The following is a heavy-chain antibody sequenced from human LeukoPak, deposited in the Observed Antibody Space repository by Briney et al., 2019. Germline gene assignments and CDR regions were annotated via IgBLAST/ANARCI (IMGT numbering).Heavy chain of an antibody. J-gene: IGHJ4*02. CDR1: GFTFSAFW. V-gene: IGHV3-21*01. CDR3: ARDPDRLVVAAAFDY. CDR2: ISSSSSYI. Sequence: PGGSLRLSCAASGFTFSAFWMHWVRQAPGKGLEWVSSISSSSSYIYYADSVKGRFTISRDNAKNSLYLQMNSLRAEDTAVYYCARDPDRLVVAAAFDYWGQGTLVTVSS. D-gene: IGHD2-15*01.